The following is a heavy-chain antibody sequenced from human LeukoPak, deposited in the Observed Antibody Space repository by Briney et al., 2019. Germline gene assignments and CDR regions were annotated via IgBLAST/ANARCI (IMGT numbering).Heavy chain of an antibody. CDR3: AKRGVVIRVILVGFHKEAYYFDS. CDR2: ISDNAGRT. Sequence: QTGGSLRLSCAVSGFTLSNYGMSWVRQAPGKGLEWVAGISDNAGRTNYADSVKGRFTISRDNPKNTLYLQMNSLRAEDTAVYFCAKRGVVIRVILVGFHKEAYYFDSWGQGALVTVSS. V-gene: IGHV3-23*01. D-gene: IGHD3-22*01. J-gene: IGHJ4*02. CDR1: GFTLSNYG.